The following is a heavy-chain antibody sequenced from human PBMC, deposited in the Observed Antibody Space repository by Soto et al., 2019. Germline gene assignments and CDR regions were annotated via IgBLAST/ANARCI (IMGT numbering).Heavy chain of an antibody. CDR2: VYPGDSDT. J-gene: IGHJ4*02. V-gene: IGHV5-51*01. D-gene: IGHD2-2*01. CDR3: ARLAAGYCSSTSCYFDY. CDR1: GYIFNTYW. Sequence: GESLKISCKGSGYIFNTYWIAWVRQMPGKGLEWMGIVYPGDSDTRYSPSFQGQVTISVDRSISAAYLQWSSLKASDTAMYYCARLAAGYCSSTSCYFDYWGQGTLVTVS.